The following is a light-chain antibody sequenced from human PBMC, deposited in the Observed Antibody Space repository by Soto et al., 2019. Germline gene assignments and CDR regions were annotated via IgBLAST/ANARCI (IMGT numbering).Light chain of an antibody. CDR3: QQCYGTPLT. CDR1: QSISRY. Sequence: DSQMTQCPSSLSASVGDRVTITCGSSQSISRYLNWYQQKPGKAPNLLIYVASSLQSEVPSRFSGSGSGTDFTLTITRLQPEDFATYYCQQCYGTPLTFCQGTRLEIK. J-gene: IGKJ5*01. V-gene: IGKV1-39*01. CDR2: VAS.